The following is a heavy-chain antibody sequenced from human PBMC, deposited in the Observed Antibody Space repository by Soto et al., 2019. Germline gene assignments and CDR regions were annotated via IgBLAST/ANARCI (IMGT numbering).Heavy chain of an antibody. CDR1: GGSFSSYY. D-gene: IGHD6-6*01. CDR2: INHRGST. V-gene: IGHV4-34*01. Sequence: QVQLQQWGAGLLKPSETLSLTCAVYGGSFSSYYWSWIRQPPGKGLEWIGEINHRGSTNYNPSLRSRVTIQVDTYKNQCSLKLSSVTAADTAVYYCARTSRFEYWGQGTLVTVSS. CDR3: ARTSRFEY. J-gene: IGHJ4*02.